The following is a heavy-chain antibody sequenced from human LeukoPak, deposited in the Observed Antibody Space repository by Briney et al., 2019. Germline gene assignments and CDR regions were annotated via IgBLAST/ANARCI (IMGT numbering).Heavy chain of an antibody. J-gene: IGHJ6*02. Sequence: GGSMTPASPPSAFTFSSNCMSCVRQAPGKGLEWVATTKQDGSEKYYVDSVKGRFTISSANAKISMYLQMSSVRAEDTAVYYGARDHQSYYDFWSCYFPGMDVWGQGTTVTVSS. CDR1: AFTFSSNC. V-gene: IGHV3-7*01. CDR3: ARDHQSYYDFWSCYFPGMDV. D-gene: IGHD3-3*01. CDR2: TKQDGSEK.